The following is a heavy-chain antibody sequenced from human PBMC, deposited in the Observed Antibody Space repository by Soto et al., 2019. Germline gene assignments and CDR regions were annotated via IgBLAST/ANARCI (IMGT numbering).Heavy chain of an antibody. CDR3: AKDGSGYDYFQALDY. D-gene: IGHD5-12*01. CDR2: ISGSGGST. Sequence: VGSLRLSCAASGFTFSSYAMSWVRQAPGKGLEWVSAISGSGGSTYYADSVKGRFTISRDNSKNTLYLQMNSLRAEDTAVYYCAKDGSGYDYFQALDYWGQGTLVTVSS. J-gene: IGHJ4*02. V-gene: IGHV3-23*01. CDR1: GFTFSSYA.